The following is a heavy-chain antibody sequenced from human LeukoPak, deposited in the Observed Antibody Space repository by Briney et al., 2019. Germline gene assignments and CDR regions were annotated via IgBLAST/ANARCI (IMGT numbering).Heavy chain of an antibody. J-gene: IGHJ4*02. CDR1: GGSISSSSYY. CDR3: ARDSIRRYYYDSSGYYQFDY. CDR2: IYYSGST. D-gene: IGHD3-22*01. Sequence: SETLSLTCTVSGGSISSSSYYWGWIRQPPGKGLEWIGRIYYSGSTYYNPSLKSRVTISVDTSKNQFSLKLSSVTAADTAVYYCARDSIRRYYYDSSGYYQFDYWGQGTLVTVSS. V-gene: IGHV4-39*07.